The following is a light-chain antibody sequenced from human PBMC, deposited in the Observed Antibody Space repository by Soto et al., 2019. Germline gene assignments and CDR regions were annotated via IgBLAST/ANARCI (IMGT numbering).Light chain of an antibody. CDR3: QHHNSYSVA. CDR1: QTISSW. V-gene: IGKV1-5*03. J-gene: IGKJ1*01. CDR2: KAS. Sequence: DIQMTQSPSTLSGSVGDRVTITCRASQTISSWLDWYQQKPGKAPKLLIYKASTLKSGVPSRFSGSGSGTEFTLTISSLQPDDFATYYCQHHNSYSVAFGQGTKVELK.